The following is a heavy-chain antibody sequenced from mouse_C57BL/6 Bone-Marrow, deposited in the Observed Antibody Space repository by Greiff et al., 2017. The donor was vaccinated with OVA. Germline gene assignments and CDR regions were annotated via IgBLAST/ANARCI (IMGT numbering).Heavy chain of an antibody. CDR1: GFTFSDYY. CDR2: INYDGSST. D-gene: IGHD1-1*01. J-gene: IGHJ2*01. Sequence: EVKVEESEGGLVQPGSSMKLSCTASGFTFSDYYMAWVRQVPEKGLEWVANINYDGSSTYYLDSLKSRFIISGDTAKNILYLQMSSLKSEDTATYYCARGFSSYDRSYFDDWGQGTTLTVSS. CDR3: ARGFSSYDRSYFDD. V-gene: IGHV5-16*01.